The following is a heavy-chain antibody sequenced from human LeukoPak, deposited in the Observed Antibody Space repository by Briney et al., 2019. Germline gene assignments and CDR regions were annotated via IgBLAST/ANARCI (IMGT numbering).Heavy chain of an antibody. CDR3: GRVRTGNTGSPEYFED. D-gene: IGHD5-12*01. Sequence: SETLSLTCTVSGGSISGYFWSWIRQPPGKGLEWIGYIQYTGNTNYNPSLKSRVTMSVDTSKNHFSLKLSSVTAADTAVYFCGRVRTGNTGSPEYFEDWGQGTLVTVSS. CDR1: GGSISGYF. CDR2: IQYTGNT. J-gene: IGHJ1*01. V-gene: IGHV4-59*01.